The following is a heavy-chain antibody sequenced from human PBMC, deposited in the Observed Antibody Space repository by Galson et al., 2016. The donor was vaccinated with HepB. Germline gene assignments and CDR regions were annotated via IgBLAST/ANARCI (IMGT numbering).Heavy chain of an antibody. J-gene: IGHJ5*02. D-gene: IGHD3-3*01. V-gene: IGHV3-23*01. CDR1: GFTFRYYA. CDR3: AKEREWYGGPNYGS. Sequence: SLRLSCASSGFTFRYYAMTWVRRAPGKGLEWVSDISGAGGTTHYADSVKGRFTISRDNSRDTLYLQMDRLRAADTAAYYCAKEREWYGGPNYGSWGQGTLVTVSS. CDR2: ISGAGGTT.